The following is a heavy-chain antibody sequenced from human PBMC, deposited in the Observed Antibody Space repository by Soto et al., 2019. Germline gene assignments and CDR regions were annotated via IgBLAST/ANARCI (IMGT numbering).Heavy chain of an antibody. CDR3: ARDPGGTDFAEWPYYLDY. Sequence: QVQLVESGGGVVQPERSLRLSCAASGFTFSSYAMHWVRQAPGKGLERVAVISYDGSNKYYADSVKGRFTISRDNYKNSLYLQMNSLRADETAVYYCARDPGGTDFAEWPYYLDYWGQGTLVTVSS. CDR1: GFTFSSYA. D-gene: IGHD3-3*01. J-gene: IGHJ4*02. V-gene: IGHV3-30-3*01. CDR2: ISYDGSNK.